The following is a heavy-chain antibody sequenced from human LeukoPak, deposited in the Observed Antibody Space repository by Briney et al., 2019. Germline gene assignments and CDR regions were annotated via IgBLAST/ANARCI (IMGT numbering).Heavy chain of an antibody. CDR1: GYSFSDHY. J-gene: IGHJ4*02. Sequence: GGSLRLSCAASGYSFSDHYMSWIRQAPGKGLEWVSYISSSRSFTNYADSVKGRFTISRDTAKNSLYLNMNRLEDEDVAVCYKRTLRGYSYGLDYWGQGILVTVSS. CDR2: ISSSRSFT. V-gene: IGHV3-11*03. CDR3: RTLRGYSYGLDY. D-gene: IGHD5-18*01.